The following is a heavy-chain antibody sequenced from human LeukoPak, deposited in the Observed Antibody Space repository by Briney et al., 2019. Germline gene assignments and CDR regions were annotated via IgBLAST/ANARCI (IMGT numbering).Heavy chain of an antibody. V-gene: IGHV7-4-1*02. CDR2: INTNTGNP. CDR3: ATSYGFGGSWFQTNFDY. J-gene: IGHJ4*02. Sequence: ASVKVSCKASGYTFTSYAMNWVRQAPGHGLEWMGWINTNTGNPTYAQGFTGRFVFSLDTSVSTAYLQISSLKAEDTAVYYCATSYGFGGSWFQTNFDYWGQGTLVTVSS. D-gene: IGHD2-15*01. CDR1: GYTFTSYA.